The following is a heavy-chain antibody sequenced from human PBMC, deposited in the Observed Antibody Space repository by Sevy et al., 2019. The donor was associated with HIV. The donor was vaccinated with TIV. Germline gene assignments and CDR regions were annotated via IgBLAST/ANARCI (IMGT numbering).Heavy chain of an antibody. CDR2: FYYSGRT. Sequence: SETLSLTCTVSGGSISSSSYYWGWIRQPPGKGLEWIGSFYYSGRTYYNPSLKSRVTISVDTSKNQFSLKLSSVTAADTAVYYCARAYSSSSGYYYYGMDVWGQGTTVTVSS. CDR3: ARAYSSSSGYYYYGMDV. J-gene: IGHJ6*02. V-gene: IGHV4-39*01. D-gene: IGHD6-6*01. CDR1: GGSISSSSYY.